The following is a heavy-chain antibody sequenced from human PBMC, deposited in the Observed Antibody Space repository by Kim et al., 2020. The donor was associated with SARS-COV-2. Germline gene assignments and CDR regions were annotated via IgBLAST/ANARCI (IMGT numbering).Heavy chain of an antibody. V-gene: IGHV4-4*07. CDR1: GGSISSYY. D-gene: IGHD3-3*01. Sequence: SETLSLTCTVSGGSISSYYWSWIRQPAGKGLEWIGRIYTSGSTNYNPSLKSRVTMSVDTSKNQFSLKLSSVTAADTAVYYCARAGVDFWSGYPLYYYYGMDVWGQGTTVTVSS. CDR3: ARAGVDFWSGYPLYYYYGMDV. J-gene: IGHJ6*02. CDR2: IYTSGST.